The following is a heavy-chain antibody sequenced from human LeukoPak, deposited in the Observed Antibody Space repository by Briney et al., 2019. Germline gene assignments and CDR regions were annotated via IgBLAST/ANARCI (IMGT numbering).Heavy chain of an antibody. J-gene: IGHJ3*02. CDR1: GYTFTSYD. V-gene: IGHV1-8*03. CDR2: MNPNSGNT. Sequence: ASVKVSCKASGYTFTSYDINWVRQATGQGREWMGWMNPNSGNTGYAQKFQGRVTITRNTSISTAYMELSSLRSEDTAVYYCARGYDSSGYYPHDAFDIWGQGTMVTVSS. CDR3: ARGYDSSGYYPHDAFDI. D-gene: IGHD3-22*01.